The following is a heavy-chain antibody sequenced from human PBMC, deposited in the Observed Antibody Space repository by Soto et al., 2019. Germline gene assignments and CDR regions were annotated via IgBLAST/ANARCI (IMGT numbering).Heavy chain of an antibody. D-gene: IGHD6-13*01. CDR1: GGSFSGYY. CDR3: ARVSKQLVRREFDY. Sequence: SETLSLTCAVYGGSFSGYYWSWIRQPPGKGLEWIGEINHSGSTNYNPSLKSRVTISVDTSKNQFSLKLSSVTAADTAVYYCARVSKQLVRREFDYWGQGTLVTVSS. CDR2: INHSGST. V-gene: IGHV4-34*01. J-gene: IGHJ4*02.